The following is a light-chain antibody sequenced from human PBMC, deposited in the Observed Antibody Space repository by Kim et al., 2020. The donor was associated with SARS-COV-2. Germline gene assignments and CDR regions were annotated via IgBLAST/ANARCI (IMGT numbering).Light chain of an antibody. CDR2: DAS. V-gene: IGKV3-11*01. J-gene: IGKJ2*02. CDR1: QSVSSY. CDR3: QQRSNWPGT. Sequence: EIVLTQSPATLSLSPGERATLSCRASQSVSSYLAWYQQKPGQAPRLLIYDASNRATGIPARFSGSGSGTDFTLTISSLEPEDFAVYYCQQRSNWPGTFGQETKLEI.